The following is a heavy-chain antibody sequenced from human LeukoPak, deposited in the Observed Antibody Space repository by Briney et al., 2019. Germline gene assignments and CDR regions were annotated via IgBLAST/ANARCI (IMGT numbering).Heavy chain of an antibody. CDR2: ISSSSSTI. Sequence: GGSLRLSCAASGFSFSTYTMNWVRQAPGKGLDWVSYISSSSSTICYADSVKGRFTISRDNANNSLYLQMSSLRDEDTAVYYCAREYYGSGSYYNVGYWGQGTLVTVSS. D-gene: IGHD3-10*01. J-gene: IGHJ4*02. V-gene: IGHV3-48*02. CDR1: GFSFSTYT. CDR3: AREYYGSGSYYNVGY.